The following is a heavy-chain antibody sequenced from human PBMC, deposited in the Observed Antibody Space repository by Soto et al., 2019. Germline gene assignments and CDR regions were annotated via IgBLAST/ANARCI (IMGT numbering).Heavy chain of an antibody. CDR3: TRGLNPMDV. V-gene: IGHV3-49*04. Sequence: PGGSLRLSCAASGFTLGDYAMNWVRLAPGKGLEWVGFIRSEAFGGTREYAPSVKGRFTISRDDSKSIAYLQMNSLKTDDTALYYCTRGLNPMDVWGQGTTVTVSS. CDR2: IRSEAFGGTR. J-gene: IGHJ6*02. CDR1: GFTLGDYA.